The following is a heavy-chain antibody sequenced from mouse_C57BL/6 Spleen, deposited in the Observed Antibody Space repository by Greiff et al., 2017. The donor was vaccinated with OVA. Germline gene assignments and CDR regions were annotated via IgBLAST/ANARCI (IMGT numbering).Heavy chain of an antibody. CDR1: GYTFTSYG. CDR3: ARSDGYFDV. CDR2: IYPRSGNT. V-gene: IGHV1-81*01. Sequence: VKLQESGAELARPGASVKLSCKASGYTFTSYGISWVKQRTGQGLEWIGEIYPRSGNTYYNEKFKGKATLTADKSSSTAYMELRSLTSEDSAVYFCARSDGYFDVWGTGTTVTVSS. J-gene: IGHJ1*03.